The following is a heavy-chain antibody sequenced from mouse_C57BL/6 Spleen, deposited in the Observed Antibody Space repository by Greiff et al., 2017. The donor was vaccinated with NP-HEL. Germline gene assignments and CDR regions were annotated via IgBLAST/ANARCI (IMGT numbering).Heavy chain of an antibody. D-gene: IGHD4-1*01. V-gene: IGHV1-74*01. Sequence: QVQLQQPGAELVKPGASVKVSCKASGYTFTSYWMHWVKQRPGQGLEWIGRIHPSDSDTNYNEKFKGKATLTADKSSSTAYMQFSSLTSEDSAIYYCARKKTGGGFAYWGQGTLVTVSA. CDR2: IHPSDSDT. CDR3: ARKKTGGGFAY. CDR1: GYTFTSYW. J-gene: IGHJ3*01.